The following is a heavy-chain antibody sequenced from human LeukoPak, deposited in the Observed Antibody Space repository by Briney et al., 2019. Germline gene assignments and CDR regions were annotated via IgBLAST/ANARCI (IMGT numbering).Heavy chain of an antibody. CDR2: IRSKANSYAT. Sequence: GGSLRLSCAASGFTFSGSAMHWVRQASGKGLEWVGRIRSKANSYATAYAASVKGRFTISRDDSKNTAYLQMNSLETEDTAVYYCTSGSSGWYTFSDYWGQGTLVTVSS. J-gene: IGHJ4*02. CDR1: GFTFSGSA. CDR3: TSGSSGWYTFSDY. V-gene: IGHV3-73*01. D-gene: IGHD6-19*01.